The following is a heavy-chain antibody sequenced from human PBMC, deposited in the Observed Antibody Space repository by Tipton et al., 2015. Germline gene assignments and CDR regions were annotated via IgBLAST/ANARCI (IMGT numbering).Heavy chain of an antibody. D-gene: IGHD1-1*01. CDR1: GGSMSSANW. V-gene: IGHV4-4*02. CDR2: IYYSGST. J-gene: IGHJ6*02. CDR3: ANSRPARRGYYYYGMDV. Sequence: TLSLTCAVSGGSMSSANWWIWVRQPPGKGLEWIGYIYYSGSTYYNPSLKSRVTISVDTSKNQFSLKLSSVTAADTAVYYCANSRPARRGYYYYGMDVWGQGTTVTVSS.